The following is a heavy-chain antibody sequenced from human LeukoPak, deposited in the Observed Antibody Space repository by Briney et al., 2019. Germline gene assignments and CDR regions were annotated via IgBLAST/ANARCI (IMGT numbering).Heavy chain of an antibody. D-gene: IGHD1-26*01. CDR2: TYYSVST. J-gene: IGHJ4*02. CDR1: AGSISSNY. Sequence: PSESLSPTSSVYAGSISSNYCSWIRQPPGKGLEWNGTTYYSVSTTYNPSLRSGAPISLDRSKTQFTLQLSSVTPTHTAVISCARGGRYYGDWGQGTLVTVSS. V-gene: IGHV4-59*08. CDR3: ARGGRYYGD.